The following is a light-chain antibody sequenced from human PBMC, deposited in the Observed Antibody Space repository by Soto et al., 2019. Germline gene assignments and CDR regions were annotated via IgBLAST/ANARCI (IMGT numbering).Light chain of an antibody. CDR2: EGS. V-gene: IGLV2-23*01. Sequence: QSALTQPASVSGSPGQSITISCTGTSSDVGYYNLVSWYQQYPGKAPNLMIYEGSKLPSGVSDRFFGSKSGNKASLTISGLRAENEADYLCCSCAHLNTLVVGGGTKVTV. CDR1: SSDVGYYNL. CDR3: CSCAHLNTLV. J-gene: IGLJ3*02.